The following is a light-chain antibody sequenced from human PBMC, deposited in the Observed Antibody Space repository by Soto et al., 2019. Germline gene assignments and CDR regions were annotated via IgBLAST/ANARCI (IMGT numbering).Light chain of an antibody. J-gene: IGLJ2*01. CDR2: DNG. V-gene: IGLV1-51*01. Sequence: QSVLTQPPSMSAAPGQRVTISCSGSSSNIGNNFVSWYQQFPGTAPKLLIFDNGQRPSGIPDRFFGAKSGSSVTLSITGPQTGDEAIYYCATWDTKLNAVVFGGGTKLTVL. CDR1: SSNIGNNF. CDR3: ATWDTKLNAVV.